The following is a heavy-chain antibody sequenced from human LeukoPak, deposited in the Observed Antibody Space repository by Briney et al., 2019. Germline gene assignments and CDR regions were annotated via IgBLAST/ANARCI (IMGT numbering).Heavy chain of an antibody. D-gene: IGHD2-15*01. Sequence: PSETLSLTCAVYGGSFSGYYWSWIRQPPGKGLEWIGEINHSGSTNYNPSLKSRVTISVDTSKNQFSLKLSSVTAADTAVYYCARESETASTPRDVWGKGTTVTVSS. CDR1: GGSFSGYY. CDR2: INHSGST. CDR3: ARESETASTPRDV. J-gene: IGHJ6*04. V-gene: IGHV4-34*01.